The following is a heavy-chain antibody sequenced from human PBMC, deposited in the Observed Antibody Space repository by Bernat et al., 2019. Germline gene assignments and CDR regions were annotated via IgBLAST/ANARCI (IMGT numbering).Heavy chain of an antibody. D-gene: IGHD2-21*01. V-gene: IGHV3-7*04. CDR1: GFIFRNYW. J-gene: IGHJ4*02. Sequence: EVQLVESGGGLVQPGGSLRLSCAASGFIFRNYWMSWVRQAPGKGLEWVANMNEDGSERYYVVSVEGRFTISRDNAKNSLYLQMNSLGAEDTAVYYCARDLTCCGGDFSWGQGTLVTVSS. CDR2: MNEDGSER. CDR3: ARDLTCCGGDFS.